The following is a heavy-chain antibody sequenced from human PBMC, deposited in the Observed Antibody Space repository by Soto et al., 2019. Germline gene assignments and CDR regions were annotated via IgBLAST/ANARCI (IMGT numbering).Heavy chain of an antibody. Sequence: ASVPVSCKASGGTFSSYAISWVRQAPGQGLEWMGGIIPIFGTANYAQKFQGRVTITADKSTGTAYMELNSLRSEDTAVYYCVRDSPIGSTFSGYDGIDYWGQGTLVTVSS. CDR3: VRDSPIGSTFSGYDGIDY. CDR1: GGTFSSYA. CDR2: IIPIFGTA. V-gene: IGHV1-69*06. D-gene: IGHD5-12*01. J-gene: IGHJ4*02.